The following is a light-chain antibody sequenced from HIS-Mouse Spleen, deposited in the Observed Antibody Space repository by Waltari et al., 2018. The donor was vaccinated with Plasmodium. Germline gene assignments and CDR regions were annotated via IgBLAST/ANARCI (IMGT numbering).Light chain of an antibody. V-gene: IGLV1-40*01. CDR1: SPNIGAGYD. CDR2: GNS. Sequence: QSVLTQPPSVSGAPGQRVTISCTGRSPNIGAGYDVHWSQQLPGTAPKLPIYGNSNRPSGVPDRFSGSKSGTSASLAITGLQAEDEADYYCQSYDSSLSGSGVFGGGTKLTVL. CDR3: QSYDSSLSGSGV. J-gene: IGLJ3*02.